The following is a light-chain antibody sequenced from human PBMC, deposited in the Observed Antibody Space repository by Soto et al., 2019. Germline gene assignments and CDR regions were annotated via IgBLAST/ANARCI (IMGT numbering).Light chain of an antibody. V-gene: IGKV1-5*01. J-gene: IGKJ2*01. CDR3: QQYQTYST. CDR2: DAS. Sequence: DIQMAQSPSTLSASVGDRGTITCRASQSISYWLAWYQQKPGKAPKLLIYDASSLGNGVPSRFSGSGSGTEFTLPITCLQPGDFAVYYCQQYQTYSTFGQGTKREIK. CDR1: QSISYW.